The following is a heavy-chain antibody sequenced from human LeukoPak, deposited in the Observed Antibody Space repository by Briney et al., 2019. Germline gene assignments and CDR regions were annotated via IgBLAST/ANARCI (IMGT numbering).Heavy chain of an antibody. D-gene: IGHD7-27*01. CDR3: ARRTNWGPNWFDP. Sequence: SETLSLTCAVSGGSISSSNWWSWVRQPPGKGLEWIGEIYHSGSTNYNPSLKSRVTISVDKSKNQFSLKLSSVTAADTAVYYCARRTNWGPNWFDPWGQGTLVTVSS. J-gene: IGHJ5*02. CDR1: GGSISSSNW. CDR2: IYHSGST. V-gene: IGHV4-4*02.